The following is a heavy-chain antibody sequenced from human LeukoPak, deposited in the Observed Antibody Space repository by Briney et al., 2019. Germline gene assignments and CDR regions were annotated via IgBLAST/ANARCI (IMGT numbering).Heavy chain of an antibody. J-gene: IGHJ1*01. CDR2: ISYDGSNK. Sequence: GGSLRLSCAASGFTFSSYGMHWVRQAPGKGLKWVAVISYDGSNKYYADSVKGRFTISRDNSKNTLYLQMNSLRAEDTAVYYCAVYGDYGYFQHWGQGTLVTVSS. V-gene: IGHV3-30*03. CDR1: GFTFSSYG. D-gene: IGHD4-17*01. CDR3: AVYGDYGYFQH.